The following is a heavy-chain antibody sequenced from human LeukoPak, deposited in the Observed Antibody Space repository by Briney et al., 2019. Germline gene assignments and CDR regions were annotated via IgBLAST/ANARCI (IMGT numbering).Heavy chain of an antibody. D-gene: IGHD3-3*01. CDR3: ARDDFWSGSNYFDY. CDR1: GGSISSGSYY. V-gene: IGHV4-61*02. Sequence: SQTLSLTCTVSGGSISSGSYYWSWIRQPAGKGLEWIGRIYTSGSTNYNPSLKSRVTISVDTSKNQFSLKLSSVTAADTAVYYCARDDFWSGSNYFDYWGQGTLVTVSS. J-gene: IGHJ4*02. CDR2: IYTSGST.